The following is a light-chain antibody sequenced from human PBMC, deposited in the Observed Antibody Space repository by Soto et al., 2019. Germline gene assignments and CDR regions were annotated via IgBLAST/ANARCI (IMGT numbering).Light chain of an antibody. V-gene: IGLV1-40*01. CDR3: QSYDSSLSVSYV. CDR1: SSNIGAGCD. CDR2: GNK. Sequence: QSVLTQPPSVSGAPGQRVTISCTGRSSNIGAGCDVHWYQQRPGTAPKLLIYGNKNRPSGVPDRFSGSKSGTSASLAITGLQAEDEADYYCQSYDSSLSVSYVFGTGTKVTVL. J-gene: IGLJ1*01.